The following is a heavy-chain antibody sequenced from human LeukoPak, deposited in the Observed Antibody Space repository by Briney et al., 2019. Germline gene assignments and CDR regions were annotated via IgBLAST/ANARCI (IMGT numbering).Heavy chain of an antibody. V-gene: IGHV3-30*02. CDR3: ASTIPTPDTAMGSLDY. Sequence: GGSLRLSCAASGFTFSSYAMHWVRQAPCKGLEWVAFIRYDGSNKYYADSVKGRFTISRDNSKNTLYLQMNSLRAEDTAVYYCASTIPTPDTAMGSLDYWGQGTLVTVSS. D-gene: IGHD5-18*01. CDR1: GFTFSSYA. J-gene: IGHJ4*02. CDR2: IRYDGSNK.